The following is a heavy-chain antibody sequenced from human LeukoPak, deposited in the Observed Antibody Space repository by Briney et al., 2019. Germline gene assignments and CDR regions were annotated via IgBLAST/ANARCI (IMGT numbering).Heavy chain of an antibody. CDR3: AGLLVGATVTDDAFDI. D-gene: IGHD1-26*01. Sequence: GESLKISCKGSGYIFTTYWIGWVRQMPGKGLEWMGIIYPGDSETRYSPSFQGQVTISADKSISTAYLQWSSLKASDTAMYYCAGLLVGATVTDDAFDIWGQGTMVTVSS. V-gene: IGHV5-51*01. CDR1: GYIFTTYW. J-gene: IGHJ3*02. CDR2: IYPGDSET.